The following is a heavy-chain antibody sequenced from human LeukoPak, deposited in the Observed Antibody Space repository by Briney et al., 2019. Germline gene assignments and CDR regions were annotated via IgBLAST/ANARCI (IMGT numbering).Heavy chain of an antibody. D-gene: IGHD1-26*01. CDR2: ISYDGSNK. CDR1: GFTFSSYT. J-gene: IGHJ4*02. CDR3: ARRGGDGKYFDY. Sequence: GGSLRLSCAASGFTFSSYTMHWVRQAPGKGLEWVAVISYDGSNKYYADSVKGRFTISRDNSKNTLYLQMNSLRAEDTAVYYCARRGGDGKYFDYWGQGTLVTVSS. V-gene: IGHV3-30-3*01.